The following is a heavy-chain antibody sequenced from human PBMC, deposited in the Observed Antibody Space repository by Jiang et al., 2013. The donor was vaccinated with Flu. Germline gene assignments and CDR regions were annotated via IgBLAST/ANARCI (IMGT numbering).Heavy chain of an antibody. CDR3: AHILSYYYDASGFNYYFDY. CDR1: GFSLSTSGVG. D-gene: IGHD3-22*01. CDR2: IYWDDDK. Sequence: KPTQTLTLTCTFSGFSLSTSGVGVGWIRQPPGKALDWLALIYWDDDKRYSPSLKNGLAITKGTSKNQVVLTMTNMDPVDTATYYCAHILSYYYDASGFNYYFDYWGQGTLVTVSS. V-gene: IGHV2-5*02. J-gene: IGHJ4*02.